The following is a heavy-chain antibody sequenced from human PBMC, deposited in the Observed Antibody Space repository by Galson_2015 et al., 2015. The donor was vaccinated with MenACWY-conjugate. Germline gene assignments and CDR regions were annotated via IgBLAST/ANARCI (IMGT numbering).Heavy chain of an antibody. D-gene: IGHD4/OR15-4a*01. J-gene: IGHJ4*02. CDR1: GFTFSSYV. CDR3: ATAPGPGAAGSSVERH. V-gene: IGHV3-23*01. CDR2: IDGSGDRT. Sequence: SLRLSCAASGFTFSSYVMNWVRQAPGKGLEWVSGIDGSGDRTYYIDYVKGRFTMSMDDSKNTLSLKMSSLRVEDTAMYFCATAPGPGAAGSSVERHSGQATLITVSS.